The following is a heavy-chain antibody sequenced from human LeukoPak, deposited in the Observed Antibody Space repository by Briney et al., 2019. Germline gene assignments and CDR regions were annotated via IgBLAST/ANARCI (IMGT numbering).Heavy chain of an antibody. D-gene: IGHD1-14*01. CDR3: ARDNIRSLDY. CDR2: INDDGSNT. Sequence: PGGSLRLSCAASGFTFSRYWMHWVRQAPGKGLVWVSRINDDGSNTSYADSVKGRFTISRDNAKNTLYLQMNSLRVEDTAVYYCARDNIRSLDYWGQGTLVTVSS. CDR1: GFTFSRYW. V-gene: IGHV3-74*01. J-gene: IGHJ4*02.